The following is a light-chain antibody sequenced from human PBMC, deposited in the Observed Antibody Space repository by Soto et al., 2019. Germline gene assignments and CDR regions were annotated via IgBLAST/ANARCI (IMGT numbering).Light chain of an antibody. V-gene: IGLV2-14*01. CDR3: SSYTSSTTLGV. CDR1: RSDVSGYNY. J-gene: IGLJ1*01. Sequence: QSVLTQPASVSGSPGQSITISCTGTRSDVSGYNYVSWYQQHPGKAPKLMIYEVTNRPSGVSNRFSGSKSGNTASLTISGLQADDEADYYCSSYTSSTTLGVFGTGTKLTVL. CDR2: EVT.